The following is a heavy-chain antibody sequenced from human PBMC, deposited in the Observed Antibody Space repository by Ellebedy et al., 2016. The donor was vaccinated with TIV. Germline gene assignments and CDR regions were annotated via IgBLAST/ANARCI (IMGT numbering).Heavy chain of an antibody. CDR2: INQDGSEK. Sequence: GGSLRLSXAASGDTFSSEWMSWVRQAPGKGLERVANINQDGSEKYYVDSVKGRFTISRDNAMNSLWLQMNSLRAEDTAVYYCASSILRSSSWGQGTLVAVSS. CDR3: ASSILRSSS. CDR1: GDTFSSEW. V-gene: IGHV3-7*01. J-gene: IGHJ5*02. D-gene: IGHD4-17*01.